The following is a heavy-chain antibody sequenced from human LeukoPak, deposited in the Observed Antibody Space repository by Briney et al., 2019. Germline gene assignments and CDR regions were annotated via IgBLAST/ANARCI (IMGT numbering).Heavy chain of an antibody. Sequence: ASVKVSCKASGYTFTNFYMRWVRQAPGQGLEWMGWIVPSGGGTNYAQKFKRRVTMTRDPSISTAYMALSRLTSDDPAMYYCTRVVGANTALWFDPWGQGTLVTVSS. J-gene: IGHJ5*02. CDR2: IVPSGGGT. D-gene: IGHD1-26*01. V-gene: IGHV1-2*02. CDR1: GYTFTNFY. CDR3: TRVVGANTALWFDP.